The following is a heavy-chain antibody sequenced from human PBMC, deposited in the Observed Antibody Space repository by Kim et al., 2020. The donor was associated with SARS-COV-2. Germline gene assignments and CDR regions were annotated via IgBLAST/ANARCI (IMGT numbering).Heavy chain of an antibody. CDR2: ISAYNGNT. CDR1: GYTFTSYG. CDR3: ARIGGGLLWFGELLFSAHNWFDP. V-gene: IGHV1-18*01. J-gene: IGHJ5*02. Sequence: ASVKVSCKASGYTFTSYGISWVRQAPGQGLEWMGWISAYNGNTNYAQKLQGRVTMTTDTSTSTAYMELRSLRSDDTAVYYCARIGGGLLWFGELLFSAHNWFDPWGQGPLVTVSS. D-gene: IGHD3-10*01.